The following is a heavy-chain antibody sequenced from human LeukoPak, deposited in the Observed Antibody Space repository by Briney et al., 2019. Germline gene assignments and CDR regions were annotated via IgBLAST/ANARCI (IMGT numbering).Heavy chain of an antibody. Sequence: GGSLRLSCAASGFTFSSYGMHWVRQAPGKGLEWVAFIRYDGSNKYYADSVKGRFTISRDNSKNTLYLQMNSLRAEDTAVYYCTKDRMATIIGEFDYWGQGTLVTVSS. D-gene: IGHD5-24*01. CDR2: IRYDGSNK. J-gene: IGHJ4*02. CDR1: GFTFSSYG. CDR3: TKDRMATIIGEFDY. V-gene: IGHV3-30*02.